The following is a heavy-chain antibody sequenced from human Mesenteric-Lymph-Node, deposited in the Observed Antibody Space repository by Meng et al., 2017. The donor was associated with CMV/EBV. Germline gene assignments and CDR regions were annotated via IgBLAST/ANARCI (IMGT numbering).Heavy chain of an antibody. CDR3: ARDLRVPYYDFC. J-gene: IGHJ4*02. V-gene: IGHV3-66*01. D-gene: IGHD3-3*01. CDR1: GFTVSSNY. Sequence: GGSLRLSCAASGFTVSSNYMSWVRQAPGKGLEWVSVIYSGGSTYYADSVKGRFTISRDNAKNSLYLQMNSLRAEDTAVYYCARDLRVPYYDFCWGQGTLVTVSS. CDR2: IYSGGST.